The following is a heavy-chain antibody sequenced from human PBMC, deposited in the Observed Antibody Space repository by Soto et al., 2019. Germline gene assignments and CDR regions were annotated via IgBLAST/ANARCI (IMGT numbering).Heavy chain of an antibody. D-gene: IGHD6-13*01. CDR3: ARGGQQLHGMDV. J-gene: IGHJ6*02. V-gene: IGHV3-23*01. CDR2: ISGSGGST. CDR1: GFTFSSYA. Sequence: GGSLSLSCAASGFTFSSYAMSWVRQAPGKGLEWVSAISGSGGSTYYADSVKGRFTISRDNSKNTLYLQMNSLRAEDTAVYYCARGGQQLHGMDVWGQGTTVTV.